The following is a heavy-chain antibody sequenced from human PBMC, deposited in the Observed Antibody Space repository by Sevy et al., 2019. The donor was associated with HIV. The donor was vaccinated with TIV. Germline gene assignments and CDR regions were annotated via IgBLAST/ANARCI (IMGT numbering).Heavy chain of an antibody. CDR3: ARGGILYFGAIDN. CDR2: INSDGTTT. CDR1: GFNFASYW. J-gene: IGHJ4*02. Sequence: GGSLRLSCAASGFNFASYWMHWVRQSPGKDLVWVSRINSDGTTTKYADSVRGRFTMSRDNAKSTLFLQINSLRPEDTAVYYCARGGILYFGAIDNWGQGTLVTVSS. V-gene: IGHV3-74*01. D-gene: IGHD3-10*01.